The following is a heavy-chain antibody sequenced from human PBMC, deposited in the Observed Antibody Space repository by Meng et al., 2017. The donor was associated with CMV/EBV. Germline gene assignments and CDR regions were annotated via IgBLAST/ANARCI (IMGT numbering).Heavy chain of an antibody. Sequence: SETLSLTCAVYGGSFSGYYWSWIRQPPGKGLEWIGEINHSGSTNYNPSLKSRVTISVDTSKNQFSLKLSSVTAADTAVYYCASGGTRWFVPFGYWGLGTLVTVS. CDR3: ASGGTRWFVPFGY. CDR2: INHSGST. J-gene: IGHJ4*02. V-gene: IGHV4-34*01. D-gene: IGHD3-10*01. CDR1: GGSFSGYY.